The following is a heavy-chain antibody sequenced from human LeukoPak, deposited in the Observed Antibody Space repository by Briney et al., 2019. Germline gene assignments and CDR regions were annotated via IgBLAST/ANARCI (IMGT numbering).Heavy chain of an antibody. CDR3: ARDRLQHYFDY. V-gene: IGHV3-23*01. J-gene: IGHJ4*02. D-gene: IGHD4-11*01. CDR1: GFTCSSYA. CDR2: ISGSGDST. Sequence: PGGSLRLSCAASGFTCSSYAMNWVRQAPGKGLEWVSVISGSGDSTNYADSVKGRFTISRDNSKNTLYLQMNSLRAEDTAVYFCARDRLQHYFDYWGQGTLVTVSS.